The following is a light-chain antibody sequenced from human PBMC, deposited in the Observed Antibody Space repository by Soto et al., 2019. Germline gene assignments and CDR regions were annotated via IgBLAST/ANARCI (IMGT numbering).Light chain of an antibody. CDR1: QSIDKW. Sequence: DIQMTQSPSTLSASVGDRVTITCRASQSIDKWLAWYQQKPGKAPKLLIYKSSILQTGVPSRFSGSGSGTEFTLIINSLQPDDVGSYFCQQYRRFSWTFGQGTKVEIK. J-gene: IGKJ1*01. CDR2: KSS. V-gene: IGKV1-5*03. CDR3: QQYRRFSWT.